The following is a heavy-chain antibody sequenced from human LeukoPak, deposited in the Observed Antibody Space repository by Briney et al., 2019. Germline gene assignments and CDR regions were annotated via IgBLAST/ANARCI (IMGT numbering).Heavy chain of an antibody. V-gene: IGHV3-11*01. CDR3: ARSIGYYYTMDV. Sequence: GGSLRLSCVACGFSFSDYYMSWIRQAPGRGLEWISYISGSGSDLYYADSVKGRFTISRDNANNSLYLQMNSLRAEDTAVYYCARSIGYYYTMDVWGQGTTVTVTS. D-gene: IGHD3-22*01. CDR2: ISGSGSDL. CDR1: GFSFSDYY. J-gene: IGHJ6*02.